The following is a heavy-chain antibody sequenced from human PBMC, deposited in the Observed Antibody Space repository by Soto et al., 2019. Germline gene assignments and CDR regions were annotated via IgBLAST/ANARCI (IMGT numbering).Heavy chain of an antibody. D-gene: IGHD1-26*01. Sequence: QVQLQESGPGPVKPSETLSLTCTVSGGSIGYYYWSWIRQPPGKGLQWIGYIYYTGSTNYNPSLKSRVTMFVDTSKNQFSLTMKSVTAADTAVYYCARDREPNLLGSFDIWGQGTTVTVSS. CDR1: GGSIGYYY. V-gene: IGHV4-59*01. J-gene: IGHJ3*02. CDR3: ARDREPNLLGSFDI. CDR2: IYYTGST.